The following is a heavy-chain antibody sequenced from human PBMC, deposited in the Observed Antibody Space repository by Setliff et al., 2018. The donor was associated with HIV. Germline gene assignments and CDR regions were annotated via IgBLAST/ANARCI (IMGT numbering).Heavy chain of an antibody. CDR2: VDPEDGET. Sequence: ASVKVSCKASGYTFTDYYMHWVKQAPGKGPEWMGRVDPEDGETIYAEKFQGRVTITADTSTDTAYMELSGLRSDDTAVYYCARDRTQQNWGSRGYYYMDVWGNGTTVTVSS. J-gene: IGHJ6*03. CDR1: GYTFTDYY. V-gene: IGHV1-69-2*01. D-gene: IGHD7-27*01. CDR3: ARDRTQQNWGSRGYYYMDV.